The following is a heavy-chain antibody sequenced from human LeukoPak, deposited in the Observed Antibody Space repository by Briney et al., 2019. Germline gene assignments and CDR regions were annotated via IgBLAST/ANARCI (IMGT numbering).Heavy chain of an antibody. Sequence: PSETLSLTCTVSTYSISSDYYWGWIRQPPGKGLEWIASIHHSGSTYYNPSLKSRVTLSVDTSKNQFSLQLSSVTAADTAVYYCARVVAATSADYWGQGTLVTVSS. CDR2: IHHSGST. CDR3: ARVVAATSADY. J-gene: IGHJ4*02. D-gene: IGHD1-26*01. CDR1: TYSISSDYY. V-gene: IGHV4-38-2*02.